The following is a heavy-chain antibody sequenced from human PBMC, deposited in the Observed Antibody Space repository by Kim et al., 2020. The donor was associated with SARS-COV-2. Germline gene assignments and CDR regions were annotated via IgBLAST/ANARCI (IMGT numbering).Heavy chain of an antibody. CDR2: IYYIRTI. Sequence: IYYIRTIDYNPSHQGRVALSVDTSKSQFSLKLRSVTAADTAVYYCGRGFDYWGQGTLVTVSS. J-gene: IGHJ4*02. CDR3: GRGFDY. V-gene: IGHV4-59*08. D-gene: IGHD2-15*01.